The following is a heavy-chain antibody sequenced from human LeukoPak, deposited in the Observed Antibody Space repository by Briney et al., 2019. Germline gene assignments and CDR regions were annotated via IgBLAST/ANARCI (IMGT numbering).Heavy chain of an antibody. J-gene: IGHJ4*02. V-gene: IGHV3-64*04. CDR1: GFTLSSYA. Sequence: GGSLRLSCAASGFTLSSYAMHWVRQAPGKGLEYVSAISGNGGSTYYADSVKGRFTISRDNAKNSLYLQVHSLRDEDTAVYYCATDGVKVGPTAFAYWGQGTLVTVSS. CDR2: ISGNGGST. D-gene: IGHD1-26*01. CDR3: ATDGVKVGPTAFAY.